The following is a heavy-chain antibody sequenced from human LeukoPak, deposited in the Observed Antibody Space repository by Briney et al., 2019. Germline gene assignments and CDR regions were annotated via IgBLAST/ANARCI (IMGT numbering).Heavy chain of an antibody. Sequence: GGSLRLSCAASGFTFSSYGMHWVRQAPGKGLEWVAVISYDGSNKYYADSVKGRFTISRDNSKNTLYLQMNSLRAEDTAVYYCAREGYYYDSSGYSNWFDPWGQGTLVTVSS. V-gene: IGHV3-30*03. CDR1: GFTFSSYG. CDR2: ISYDGSNK. D-gene: IGHD3-22*01. CDR3: AREGYYYDSSGYSNWFDP. J-gene: IGHJ5*02.